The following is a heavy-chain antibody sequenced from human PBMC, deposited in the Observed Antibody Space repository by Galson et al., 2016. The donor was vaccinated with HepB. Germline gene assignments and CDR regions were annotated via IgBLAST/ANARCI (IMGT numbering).Heavy chain of an antibody. D-gene: IGHD3-3*01. J-gene: IGHJ4*02. V-gene: IGHV3-74*01. CDR3: ARDFSSYDEYFDL. CDR2: ISGDGSRV. Sequence: GSLRLSCAASGFAFTNYWMNWVRQAPGRGLVWVSRISGDGSRVNYADFVKGRVTLSRDNAKNTVYLQMNSLRAEDTAVYYCARDFSSYDEYFDLWGQGTLVTVSS. CDR1: GFAFTNYW.